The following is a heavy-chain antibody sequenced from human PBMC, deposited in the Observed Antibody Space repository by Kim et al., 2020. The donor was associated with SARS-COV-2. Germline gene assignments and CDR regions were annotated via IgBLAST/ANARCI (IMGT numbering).Heavy chain of an antibody. CDR2: IYYSGST. V-gene: IGHV4-39*01. Sequence: SETLSLTCTVSGGSISSSSYYWGWIRQPPGKGLEWIGSIYYSGSTYYNPSLKSRVTISVDTSKNQFSLKLSSVTAADTAVYYCARQFRLGGDNWFDPWGQGTLVTVSS. J-gene: IGHJ5*02. D-gene: IGHD1-26*01. CDR1: GGSISSSSYY. CDR3: ARQFRLGGDNWFDP.